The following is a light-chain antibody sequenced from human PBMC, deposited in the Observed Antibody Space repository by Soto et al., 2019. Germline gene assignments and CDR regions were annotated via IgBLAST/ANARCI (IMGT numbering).Light chain of an antibody. Sequence: VLTQSPATMSLSPGERATLSCRASQSIHTYLSWYQQRPGQPPRLLIYKVSDRFSGVPDRFSGSGSGTDFTLTISSLQPEDFATYSCQQSYNSPQTFGQGTKVDIK. CDR1: QSIHTY. CDR2: KVS. CDR3: QQSYNSPQT. J-gene: IGKJ1*01. V-gene: IGKV3-11*01.